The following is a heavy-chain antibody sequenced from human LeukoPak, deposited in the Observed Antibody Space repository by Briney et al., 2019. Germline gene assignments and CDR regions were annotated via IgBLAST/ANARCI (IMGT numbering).Heavy chain of an antibody. CDR3: ARGRGERWLQYDFDY. J-gene: IGHJ4*02. V-gene: IGHV4-34*01. Sequence: SETLSLTCAVYGGSFSGYYWSWIRQPPGKGLEWIGEINHSGSTNYNPSLKSRVTISVDTSKNQFSLKLSSVTAADTAVYYCARGRGERWLQYDFDYWGQGTLVTVPS. D-gene: IGHD5-24*01. CDR1: GGSFSGYY. CDR2: INHSGST.